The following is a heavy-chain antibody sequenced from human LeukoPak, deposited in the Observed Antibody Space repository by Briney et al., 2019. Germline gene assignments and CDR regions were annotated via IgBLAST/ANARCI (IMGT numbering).Heavy chain of an antibody. CDR2: ISAYNGNT. CDR3: ARVRYYYGSGSLDY. D-gene: IGHD3-10*01. Sequence: ASVKVSCKASGYTFTSYVSSWVRQPPGQGLEGVGWISAYNGNTNYAQKLQGRVTMTTDTSTSTAYMELRSLRSDDTAVYYCARVRYYYGSGSLDYWGQGTLVTVSS. V-gene: IGHV1-18*01. J-gene: IGHJ4*02. CDR1: GYTFTSYV.